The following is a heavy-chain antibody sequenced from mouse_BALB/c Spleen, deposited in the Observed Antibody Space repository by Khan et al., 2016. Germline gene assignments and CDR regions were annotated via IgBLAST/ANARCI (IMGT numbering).Heavy chain of an antibody. CDR1: GFTFSSYG. CDR2: INSNGGST. Sequence: EVQLVESGGGLVQPGGSLKLSCAASGFTFSSYGLSWVRQTPDKRLELVATINSNGGSTYYPDSVKGRFTIPRDNAKNNLYLQMSRLTSEDTAMSYYSRGSTTEIPAKDDGGQGTSVIVSS. V-gene: IGHV5-6-3*01. CDR3: SRGSTTEIPAKDD. J-gene: IGHJ4*01. D-gene: IGHD2-14*01.